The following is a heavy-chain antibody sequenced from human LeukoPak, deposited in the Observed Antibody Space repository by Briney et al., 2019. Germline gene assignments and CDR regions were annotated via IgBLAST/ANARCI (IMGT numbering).Heavy chain of an antibody. CDR1: GYSFTSYW. Sequence: KPGESLKISCKGSGYSFTSYWIGWVRQMPGKGLEWMGIIYPGDSDTRYSPSFQGQVTISVDKSISTAYLQWSSLKASDTAMYYCARYRRGYCSGDNCQNWFDPWGQGTLVTVSS. CDR2: IYPGDSDT. D-gene: IGHD2-15*01. J-gene: IGHJ5*02. CDR3: ARYRRGYCSGDNCQNWFDP. V-gene: IGHV5-51*03.